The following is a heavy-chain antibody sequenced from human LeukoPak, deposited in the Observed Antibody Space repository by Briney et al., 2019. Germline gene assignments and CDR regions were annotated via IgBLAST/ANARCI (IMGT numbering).Heavy chain of an antibody. CDR2: INHSGST. D-gene: IGHD3-3*01. CDR1: GGSISSGSYY. CDR3: ARNCGRKLPYDFWSGYYRRKAFDI. J-gene: IGHJ3*02. V-gene: IGHV4-39*07. Sequence: TSETLSLTCTVSGGSISSGSYYWSWIRQPPGKGLEWIGEINHSGSTNYNPSLKSRVTISVDTSKNQFSLKLSSVTAADTAVYYCARNCGRKLPYDFWSGYYRRKAFDIWGQGTMVTVSS.